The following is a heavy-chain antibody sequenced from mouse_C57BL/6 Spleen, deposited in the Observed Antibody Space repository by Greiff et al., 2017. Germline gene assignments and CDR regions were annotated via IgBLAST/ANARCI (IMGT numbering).Heavy chain of an antibody. J-gene: IGHJ1*03. D-gene: IGHD1-1*01. CDR2: IHPNSGST. CDR3: ARMGSSSYWYFDV. V-gene: IGHV1-64*01. CDR1: GYTFTSYW. Sequence: VKRQHPFSYLLKPGASVKLSCKASGYTFTSYWMHWVKQRPGQGLEWIGMIHPNSGSTNYNEKFKSKATLTVDKSSSTAYMQLSSLTSEDSAVYYCARMGSSSYWYFDVWGTGTTVTVSS.